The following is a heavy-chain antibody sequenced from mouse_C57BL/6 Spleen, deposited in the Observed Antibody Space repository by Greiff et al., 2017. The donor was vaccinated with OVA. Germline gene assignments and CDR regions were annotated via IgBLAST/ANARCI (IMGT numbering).Heavy chain of an antibody. CDR1: GFTFSDYY. J-gene: IGHJ4*01. Sequence: EVHLVESEGGLVQPGSSMKLSCTASGFTFSDYYMAWVRQVPEKGLEWVANINYDGSSTYYLDSLKSRFIISRDNAKNILYLQMSSLKSEDTATYYCARSNWASYAMDYWGQGTSVTVSS. CDR2: INYDGSST. CDR3: ARSNWASYAMDY. V-gene: IGHV5-16*01. D-gene: IGHD4-1*01.